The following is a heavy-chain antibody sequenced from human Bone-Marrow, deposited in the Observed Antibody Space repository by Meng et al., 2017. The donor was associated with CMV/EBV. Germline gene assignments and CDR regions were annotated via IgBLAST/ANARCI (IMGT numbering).Heavy chain of an antibody. V-gene: IGHV1-69*05. CDR1: GGTFSSYA. J-gene: IGHJ6*02. Sequence: SVKVSCKASGGTFSSYAIRWVRQAPGQGLEWMGWINPIFGTANYAQKFQGRVTITMDESTSTAYMELSSLRSEDTAVYYCARVVVPAAIMCGEGTDYYNGMYVWGQGTTVTVSS. CDR3: ARVVVPAAIMCGEGTDYYNGMYV. CDR2: INPIFGTA. D-gene: IGHD2-2*02.